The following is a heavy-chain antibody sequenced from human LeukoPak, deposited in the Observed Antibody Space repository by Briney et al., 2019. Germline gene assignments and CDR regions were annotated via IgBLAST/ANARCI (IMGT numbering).Heavy chain of an antibody. Sequence: ASVKVSCKASGYTFTSYHMHWVRQAPGQGLEWMGYINPNSGGTNYAQKFQGRVTMTRDTSISTAYMELSRLTSDDTALYYCARKSAARATSEFDCWGQGTLVTVSS. CDR3: ARKSAARATSEFDC. D-gene: IGHD6-25*01. CDR1: GYTFTSYH. V-gene: IGHV1-2*02. CDR2: INPNSGGT. J-gene: IGHJ4*02.